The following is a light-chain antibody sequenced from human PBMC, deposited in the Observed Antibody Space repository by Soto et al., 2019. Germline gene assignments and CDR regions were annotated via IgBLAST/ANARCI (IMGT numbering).Light chain of an antibody. J-gene: IGKJ1*01. CDR3: QQYNTYWT. CDR2: GAS. V-gene: IGKV1-5*01. Sequence: DIQMTQSPSTVSASVGDRVTITCRASQRISTWLAWYQQRPGKAPKLLIYGASTLESGVPSRFSGRGSGTEFTLTISSLQAEDFATYYCQQYNTYWTFGQGTKVEIK. CDR1: QRISTW.